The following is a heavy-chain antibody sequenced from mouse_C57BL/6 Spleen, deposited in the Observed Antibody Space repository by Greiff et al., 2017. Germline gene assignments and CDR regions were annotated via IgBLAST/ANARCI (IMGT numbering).Heavy chain of an antibody. CDR3: ARGGASGFAY. J-gene: IGHJ3*01. D-gene: IGHD6-1*01. CDR2: INYDGSST. Sequence: EVKLQESEGGLVQPGSSMKLSCTASGFTFSDYYMAWVRQVPEKGLEWVANINYDGSSTYYLDSLKSRFIISRDNAKNILYLQMSSLKSEDTATYYCARGGASGFAYWGQGTLVTVSA. CDR1: GFTFSDYY. V-gene: IGHV5-16*01.